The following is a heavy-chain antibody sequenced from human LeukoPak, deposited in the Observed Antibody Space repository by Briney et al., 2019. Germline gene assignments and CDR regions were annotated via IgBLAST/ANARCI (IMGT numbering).Heavy chain of an antibody. J-gene: IGHJ4*02. CDR3: ARQQEDYSNPFYFDY. Sequence: GESLKISCKGSGYSFTSYWIGWVRQMPGKGLEWMGIIYPGDSDTRYSPSFQGQVTISADKSISTVYLQWSSLKASDTAMYYCARQQEDYSNPFYFDYWGQGTLVTVSS. CDR2: IYPGDSDT. CDR1: GYSFTSYW. V-gene: IGHV5-51*01. D-gene: IGHD4-11*01.